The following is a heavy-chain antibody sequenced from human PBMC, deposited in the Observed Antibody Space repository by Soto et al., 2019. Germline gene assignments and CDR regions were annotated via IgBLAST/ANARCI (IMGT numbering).Heavy chain of an antibody. Sequence: PGGSLRLSCAASGFTFSSYSMNWVRQAPGKGLEWVSSISSSSSYIYYADSVKGRFTISRDNAKNSLYLQMNSLRAEDTAVYYCARSFFPGYSSSWYVGYWGQGTLVTVSS. CDR3: ARSFFPGYSSSWYVGY. V-gene: IGHV3-21*01. J-gene: IGHJ4*02. D-gene: IGHD6-13*01. CDR1: GFTFSSYS. CDR2: ISSSSSYI.